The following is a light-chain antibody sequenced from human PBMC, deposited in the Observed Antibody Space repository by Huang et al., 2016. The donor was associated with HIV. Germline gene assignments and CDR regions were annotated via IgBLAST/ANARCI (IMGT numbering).Light chain of an antibody. V-gene: IGKV3-20*01. CDR2: GAS. Sequence: EIVLTQSPGTLSLSPGERATLSCRASPRVSSSDLAVYQQKPGQAPRLLIYGASSRATGIPDRFSGSGSGTDFTLTISRLEPEDFAVYYCQQYGGSPYTFGQGTKLEIK. CDR3: QQYGGSPYT. J-gene: IGKJ2*01. CDR1: PRVSSSD.